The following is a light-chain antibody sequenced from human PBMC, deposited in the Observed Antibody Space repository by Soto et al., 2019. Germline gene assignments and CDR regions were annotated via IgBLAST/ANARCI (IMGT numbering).Light chain of an antibody. CDR2: AAS. V-gene: IGKV1-39*01. CDR1: QNINNY. CDR3: QQSYSHPWT. J-gene: IGKJ1*01. Sequence: DIQLTQSPSSLSASIGDRVTISCRASQNINNYLNWYQQERGKTPKLLVYAASTLQGGVPSRFTGSGSGTDFTLTISSLLPEDFATYFCQQSYSHPWTFGQGTTV.